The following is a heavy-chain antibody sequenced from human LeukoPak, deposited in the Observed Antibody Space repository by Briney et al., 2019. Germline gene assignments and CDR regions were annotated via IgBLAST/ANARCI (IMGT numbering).Heavy chain of an antibody. J-gene: IGHJ4*02. CDR1: GFTFSSYS. CDR3: AREWRYYYDSSGYYYDY. D-gene: IGHD3-22*01. V-gene: IGHV3-48*02. Sequence: GGSLRLSCAASGFTFSSYSMNWVRQAPGKGLEWVSYISSSSSTIYYADSVKGRFTISRDNAKNSLYLQMNSLRDEDTAVYYRAREWRYYYDSSGYYYDYWGQGTLVTVSS. CDR2: ISSSSSTI.